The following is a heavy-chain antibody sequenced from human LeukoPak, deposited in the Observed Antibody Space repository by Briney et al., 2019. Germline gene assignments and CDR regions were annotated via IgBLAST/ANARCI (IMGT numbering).Heavy chain of an antibody. CDR2: INHRGST. V-gene: IGHV4-34*01. CDR1: GGSFSGYY. J-gene: IGHJ4*02. CDR3: ARGPDTAMVRGGFDY. Sequence: SETLSLTCAVYGGSFSGYYWSWIRQPPGKGLEWIGEINHRGSTNYNPSLKSRVTISVDTSKNQFSLKLSSVTAADTAVYYCARGPDTAMVRGGFDYWGQGTLVTVSS. D-gene: IGHD5-18*01.